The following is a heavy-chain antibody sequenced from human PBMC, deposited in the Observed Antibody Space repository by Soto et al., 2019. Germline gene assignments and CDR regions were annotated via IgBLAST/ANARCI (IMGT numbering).Heavy chain of an antibody. V-gene: IGHV4-59*11. D-gene: IGHD3-10*01. CDR1: GTSMSGHF. J-gene: IGHJ5*02. Sequence: TLSLTCTVSGTSMSGHFWSWMRQPPGKGLEWIGYGYYSGSTLYNPSLKSRVTISLDTSKNHFSLRLNSVTSADTAVYYCARGVYLSLVRTGWFDPWGQGTLVTVSS. CDR3: ARGVYLSLVRTGWFDP. CDR2: GYYSGST.